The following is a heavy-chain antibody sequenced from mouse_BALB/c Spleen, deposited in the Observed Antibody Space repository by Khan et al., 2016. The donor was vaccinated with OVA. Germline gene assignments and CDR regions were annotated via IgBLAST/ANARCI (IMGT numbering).Heavy chain of an antibody. CDR3: AGGCYYYVTSLYAMDY. V-gene: IGHV1S34*01. J-gene: IGHJ4*01. CDR2: ISSYNGAA. CDR1: GYSFTGYY. Sequence: LVKPGASVKISCKASGYSFTGYYMHWVKQSHGESLEWIGYISSYNGAASYNQKFKGRATFTVDTSSSTAYMQFNSLTSEASAVYYCAGGCYYYVTSLYAMDYWGQGTSVTVSS. D-gene: IGHD1-1*01.